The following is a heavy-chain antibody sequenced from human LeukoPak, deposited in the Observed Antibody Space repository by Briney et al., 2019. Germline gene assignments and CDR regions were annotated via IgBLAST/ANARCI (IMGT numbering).Heavy chain of an antibody. D-gene: IGHD3-10*01. V-gene: IGHV4-39*07. CDR3: AKSSGTP. J-gene: IGHJ5*02. CDR2: IYYSGST. CDR1: GGSLSSSSYY. Sequence: KPSETLSLTCTVSGGSLSSSSYYWGWIRQPPGKGLEWIGSIYYSGSTYYNPSLKSRVTISVDTSKNQYSLKLSSVTAADTAVYYCAKSSGTPWGQGTLVTVSS.